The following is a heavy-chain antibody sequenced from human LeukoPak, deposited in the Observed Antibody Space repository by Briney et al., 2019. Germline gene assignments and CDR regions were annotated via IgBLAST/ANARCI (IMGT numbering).Heavy chain of an antibody. Sequence: GESLRISCKPSGYRFTSYWISWVRQMPGKGLEWMGRIDPTDSYTNYSPSFQGHVTISVDRSITTAYLQWSSLKASDTAMYYCARQRALSWFDLWGQGTLVTVSS. D-gene: IGHD6-25*01. V-gene: IGHV5-10-1*01. J-gene: IGHJ5*02. CDR3: ARQRALSWFDL. CDR1: GYRFTSYW. CDR2: IDPTDSYT.